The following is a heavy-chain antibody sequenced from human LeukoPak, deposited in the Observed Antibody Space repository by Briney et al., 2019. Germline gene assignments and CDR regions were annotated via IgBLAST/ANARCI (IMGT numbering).Heavy chain of an antibody. J-gene: IGHJ4*02. CDR2: ISYDGSNK. V-gene: IGHV3-30*18. CDR1: GFTFSSYG. D-gene: IGHD2-2*01. CDR3: AKDISRNFVVVPAADY. Sequence: LPGGSLRLSCAASGFTFSSYGMHWVRQAPGKGLEWVAVISYDGSNKYYVDSVKGRFTVSRDNSKNSLYLQMNSLRTEDTALYYCAKDISRNFVVVPAADYWGQGTLVTVSS.